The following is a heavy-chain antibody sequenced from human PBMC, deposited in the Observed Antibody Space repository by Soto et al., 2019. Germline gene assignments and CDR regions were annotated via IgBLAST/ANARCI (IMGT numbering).Heavy chain of an antibody. CDR1: GFTFSRYW. D-gene: IGHD3-16*01. V-gene: IGHV3-74*01. CDR2: ISSYGGDT. J-gene: IGHJ6*02. Sequence: EVQLVESGGGLVLPGGSLRLSCAASGFTFSRYWMHWVRQAPGKGLVWVSGISSYGGDTHYADFVKGRFTNSRANAKNTLYLQMNSLRAEDTAVYYCASNYAYAEGYYWYGIDVWGQGTTVTVSS. CDR3: ASNYAYAEGYYWYGIDV.